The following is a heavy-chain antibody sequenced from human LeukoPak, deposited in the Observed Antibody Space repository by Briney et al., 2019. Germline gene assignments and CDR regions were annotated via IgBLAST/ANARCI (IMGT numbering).Heavy chain of an antibody. V-gene: IGHV3-23*01. CDR2: ISGSGAST. Sequence: PGESLRLSCAASGFTFDSFAMSWVRQAPGKGLEWLSAISGSGASTYYGDSVKGRFTISRDNSRDTLYLQMDSLRAEDTAVYYCAKRPTTVTTFGRDYWGQGTLVTVSS. CDR1: GFTFDSFA. D-gene: IGHD4-17*01. CDR3: AKRPTTVTTFGRDY. J-gene: IGHJ4*02.